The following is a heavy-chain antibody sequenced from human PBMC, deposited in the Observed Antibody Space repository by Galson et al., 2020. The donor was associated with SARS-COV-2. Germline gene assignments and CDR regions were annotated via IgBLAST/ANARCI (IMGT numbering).Heavy chain of an antibody. D-gene: IGHD2-21*02. CDR1: GFTFNRDG. CDR2: ISDGSTTI. J-gene: IGHJ4*02. Sequence: GESLKISCVASGFTFNRDGMNWVRQAPGKGLERISYISDGSTTIYYADSLRGRFTISRDNAKNSLFLHVNSLRAEDTAVYYCARDPRNCGGNCVSVAYWGQGILVTVSS. CDR3: ARDPRNCGGNCVSVAY. V-gene: IGHV3-48*01.